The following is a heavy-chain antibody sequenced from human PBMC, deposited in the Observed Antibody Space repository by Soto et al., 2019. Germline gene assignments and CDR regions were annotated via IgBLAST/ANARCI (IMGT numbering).Heavy chain of an antibody. V-gene: IGHV4-30-2*01. J-gene: IGHJ5*02. CDR1: GGSISSGGYS. CDR3: AREGYYYDSSGYYRETWFDP. Sequence: SETLSLTCAVSGGSISSGGYSWSWIRQPPGKGLEWIGYMYHSGSTYYNPSLKSRVTISIDRSKNQFSLKLSSVTAADTAMYYCAREGYYYDSSGYYRETWFDPWGQGTLVTVSS. CDR2: MYHSGST. D-gene: IGHD3-22*01.